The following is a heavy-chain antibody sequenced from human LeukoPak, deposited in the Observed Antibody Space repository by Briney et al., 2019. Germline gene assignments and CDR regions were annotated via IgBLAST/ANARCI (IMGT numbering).Heavy chain of an antibody. J-gene: IGHJ5*02. V-gene: IGHV1-8*01. D-gene: IGHD2-15*01. CDR3: ARGAYRNCSGGSCPLFDP. CDR1: GYTFTSYD. Sequence: ASVKVSCKASGYTFTSYDINWVRQATGQGLEWMGWMNPNSGNTGYAQKFQGRATMTRNTSISTAYMELSSLRSEDTAVYYCARGAYRNCSGGSCPLFDPWGQGTLVTVSS. CDR2: MNPNSGNT.